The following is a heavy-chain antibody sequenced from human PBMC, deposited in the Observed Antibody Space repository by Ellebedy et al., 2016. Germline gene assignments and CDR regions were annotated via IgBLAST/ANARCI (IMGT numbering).Heavy chain of an antibody. CDR3: ARDVGRIGDDS. CDR1: GFTFGSYA. Sequence: GESLKISCTASGFTFGSYAMSWVRQAPGKGLDWVSAISGGGTNTYYADSVKGRFTISRDNSKNTVYLQMNSLRVEDTAVYFCARDVGRIGDDSWGQGTLVTVSS. CDR2: ISGGGTNT. D-gene: IGHD3-16*01. J-gene: IGHJ4*02. V-gene: IGHV3-23*01.